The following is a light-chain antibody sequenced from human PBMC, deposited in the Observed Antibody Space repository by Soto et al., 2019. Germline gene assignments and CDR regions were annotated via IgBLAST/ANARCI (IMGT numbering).Light chain of an antibody. CDR1: SSEVGGYDY. V-gene: IGLV2-8*01. J-gene: IGLJ1*01. Sequence: QSALTQPPSTSGSPGQSVAISCTGTSSEVGGYDYVSWYQQYPGKAPKLMICDVSKWPSGVPDRFSGSKSGNTASLTVSGLQAEDEADYYCSSYAGTHIVFGTGTKVTVL. CDR3: SSYAGTHIV. CDR2: DVS.